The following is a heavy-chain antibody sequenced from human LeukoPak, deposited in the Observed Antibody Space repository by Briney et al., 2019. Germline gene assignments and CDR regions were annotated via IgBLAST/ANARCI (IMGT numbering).Heavy chain of an antibody. J-gene: IGHJ4*02. V-gene: IGHV4-4*07. Sequence: SETLSLTCTVSGGSISSYYWSWIRQPAGKGLEWIGRISTSGSTNYNPSLKSRVTMSVDMSKNQFSLKVSSVTAADTAVYFCARDMYSSSSALDFWGQGTLVTVSS. D-gene: IGHD6-6*01. CDR3: ARDMYSSSSALDF. CDR1: GGSISSYY. CDR2: ISTSGST.